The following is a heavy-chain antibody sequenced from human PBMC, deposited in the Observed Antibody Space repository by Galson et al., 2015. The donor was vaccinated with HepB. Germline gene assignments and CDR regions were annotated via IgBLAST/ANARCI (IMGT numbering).Heavy chain of an antibody. CDR2: INPDSGGT. D-gene: IGHD2-2*01. V-gene: IGHV1-2*02. J-gene: IGHJ4*02. CDR3: ARGHPLVVVPTAMR. CDR1: GYTFTGYY. Sequence: SVKVSCKASGYTFTGYYMHWVRQAPGQGLEWVGWINPDSGGTNYAQKFQGRVTMTRDTSISTAYMELSRLRSDDTAVYYCARGHPLVVVPTAMRWGQGTLVAVSS.